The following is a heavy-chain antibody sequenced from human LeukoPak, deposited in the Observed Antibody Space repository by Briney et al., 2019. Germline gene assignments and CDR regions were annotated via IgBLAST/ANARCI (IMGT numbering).Heavy chain of an antibody. V-gene: IGHV3-74*01. CDR3: AREGRGYSYAFEY. CDR2: INSGGSST. Sequence: QPGGSLRLSCAASGFTFSNYWMHWVRQAPGKGLVWVSRINSGGSSTTYADSVKGRFTISRDNGQNTLYLQMNSLRAEDTAVYYCAREGRGYSYAFEYWGQGTLVTVSS. J-gene: IGHJ4*02. CDR1: GFTFSNYW. D-gene: IGHD5-18*01.